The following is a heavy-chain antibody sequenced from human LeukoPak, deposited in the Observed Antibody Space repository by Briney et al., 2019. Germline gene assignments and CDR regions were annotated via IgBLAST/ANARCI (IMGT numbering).Heavy chain of an antibody. J-gene: IGHJ5*02. Sequence: SETLSLTCTGSGGSISSYYWSWIRQPPGQGLEGIGYTYYSGSTNYNPSLKSRLTISVDTSKNQFSLKLRSVTAADRAVYYCARVSIVVVPAAWGWFDPWGQGTLVTVSS. CDR3: ARVSIVVVPAAWGWFDP. CDR2: TYYSGST. V-gene: IGHV4-59*01. D-gene: IGHD2-2*01. CDR1: GGSISSYY.